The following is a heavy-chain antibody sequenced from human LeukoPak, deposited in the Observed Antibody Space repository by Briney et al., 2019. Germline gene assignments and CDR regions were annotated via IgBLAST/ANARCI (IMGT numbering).Heavy chain of an antibody. D-gene: IGHD3-16*02. V-gene: IGHV1-69*04. J-gene: IGHJ1*01. CDR1: GYSFTNYD. CDR2: IIPILGIA. Sequence: SVKVSCTASGYSFTNYDINWVRQAPGQGLEWMGRIIPILGIANYAQKFQGRVTITADKSTSTAYMELSSLRSEDTAVYYCARNGDDYVWGSYLHHWGQGTLVTVSS. CDR3: ARNGDDYVWGSYLHH.